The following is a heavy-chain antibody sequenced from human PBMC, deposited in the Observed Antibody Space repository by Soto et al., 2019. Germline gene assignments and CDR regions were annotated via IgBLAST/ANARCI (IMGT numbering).Heavy chain of an antibody. D-gene: IGHD5-12*01. CDR1: GGSISSYY. CDR2: IYYSGST. V-gene: IGHV4-59*01. CDR3: ARYVDIVATIPHDHLYYYGMDV. Sequence: SETLSLTCTVSGGSISSYYWSWIRQPPGKGLEWIGYIYYSGSTNYNPSLKSRVTISVDTSKNQFSLKLSSVTAADTAVYYCARYVDIVATIPHDHLYYYGMDVWGQGTTVTVSS. J-gene: IGHJ6*02.